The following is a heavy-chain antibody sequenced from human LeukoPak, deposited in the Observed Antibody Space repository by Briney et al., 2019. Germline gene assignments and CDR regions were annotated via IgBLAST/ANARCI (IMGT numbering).Heavy chain of an antibody. CDR2: INPNSVGT. J-gene: IGHJ6*03. Sequence: ASVKVSCKASGYTFTGYYMHWVRQAPGQGLEWMGWINPNSVGTNYAQKFQGRVTMTRDTSISTAYMELSRLRSDDTAVYYCARDSQYYDILTGYYTLGYYYYMDVWGKGTTVTISS. D-gene: IGHD3-9*01. V-gene: IGHV1-2*02. CDR1: GYTFTGYY. CDR3: ARDSQYYDILTGYYTLGYYYYMDV.